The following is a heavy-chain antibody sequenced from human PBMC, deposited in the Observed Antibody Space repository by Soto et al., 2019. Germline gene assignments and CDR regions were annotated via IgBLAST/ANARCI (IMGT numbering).Heavy chain of an antibody. J-gene: IGHJ4*02. D-gene: IGHD3-3*01. Sequence: SETLSLTCAVYGGSFSGYFWSWIRQPPGKGLEWIGEIFHGGSTNYSPSLKSRVTISVDTSKNQFSLKLSSVTAADTAVYYCARRDFWSGYSFDYWGQGTLVTVSS. CDR3: ARRDFWSGYSFDY. CDR1: GGSFSGYF. CDR2: IFHGGST. V-gene: IGHV4-34*12.